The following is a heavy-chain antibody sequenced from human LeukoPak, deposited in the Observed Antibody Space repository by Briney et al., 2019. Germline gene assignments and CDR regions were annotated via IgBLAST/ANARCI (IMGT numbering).Heavy chain of an antibody. Sequence: SETLSLTCAVSGGSFSGYYWSWIRQPPGKGLEWIGEINHSGSTNYNPSLKSRVTISVDTSKNQFSLKLSSVTAADTAVYYCATRYYDFWSGYYWGNWFDPWGQGTLVTVSS. V-gene: IGHV4-34*01. CDR2: INHSGST. J-gene: IGHJ5*02. CDR1: GGSFSGYY. D-gene: IGHD3-3*01. CDR3: ATRYYDFWSGYYWGNWFDP.